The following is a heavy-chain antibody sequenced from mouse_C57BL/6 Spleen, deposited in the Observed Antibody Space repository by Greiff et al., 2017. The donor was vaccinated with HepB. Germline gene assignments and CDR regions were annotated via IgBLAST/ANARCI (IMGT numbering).Heavy chain of an antibody. V-gene: IGHV5-17*01. CDR1: GFTFSDYG. CDR2: ISSGSSTI. J-gene: IGHJ4*01. Sequence: EVQLVESGGGLVKPGGSLKLSCAASGFTFSDYGMHWVRQAPEKGLEWVAYISSGSSTIYYADTVKGRFTISRDNAKNTLFLQMTSLRSEDTAMYYCARATMVPYYAMDYWGQGTSVTVSS. D-gene: IGHD2-2*01. CDR3: ARATMVPYYAMDY.